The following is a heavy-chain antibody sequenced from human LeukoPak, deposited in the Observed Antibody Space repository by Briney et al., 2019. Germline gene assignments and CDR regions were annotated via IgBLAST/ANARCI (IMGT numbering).Heavy chain of an antibody. Sequence: GGSLRLSCAAAGFTFSSYAMHWVRQAPGKGLEWVAVISYDGSNKYYADSVKGRFTISRDNSKNTLYLQMNSLRAEDTAVYYCARDAGNYPIYYFDYWGQGTLVTVSS. V-gene: IGHV3-30-3*01. CDR3: ARDAGNYPIYYFDY. CDR1: GFTFSSYA. J-gene: IGHJ4*02. CDR2: ISYDGSNK. D-gene: IGHD4-23*01.